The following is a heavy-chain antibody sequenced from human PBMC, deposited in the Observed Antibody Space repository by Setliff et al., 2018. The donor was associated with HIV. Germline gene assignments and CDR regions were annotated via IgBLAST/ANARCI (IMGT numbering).Heavy chain of an antibody. CDR1: GFSFSTYV. V-gene: IGHV3-33*06. CDR2: VWYEGNNK. D-gene: IGHD2-15*01. J-gene: IGHJ3*01. Sequence: GGSLRLSCAASGFSFSTYVMHWVRQAPGRALEWVALVWYEGNNKYYADSVRGRFTISRDNSNNTLFLRMSSLRDEDTAVYYCAKDRYCSGRSCYSGNAFDVWGQGTLVTVSS. CDR3: AKDRYCSGRSCYSGNAFDV.